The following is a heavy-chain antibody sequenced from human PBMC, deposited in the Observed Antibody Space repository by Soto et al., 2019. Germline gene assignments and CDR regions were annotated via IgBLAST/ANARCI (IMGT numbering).Heavy chain of an antibody. CDR2: IGTAGDT. V-gene: IGHV3-13*04. CDR1: GFTFSSYD. Sequence: EVQLVESGGGLVQPGGSLRLSCAASGFTFSSYDMHWVRQATGKVLEWVSSIGTAGDTYYPGSVKGRFTISRENAKNSLYLQMNSLRAADTAVYYCARVGRLRFFDYWGQGTLVTVSS. D-gene: IGHD5-12*01. J-gene: IGHJ4*02. CDR3: ARVGRLRFFDY.